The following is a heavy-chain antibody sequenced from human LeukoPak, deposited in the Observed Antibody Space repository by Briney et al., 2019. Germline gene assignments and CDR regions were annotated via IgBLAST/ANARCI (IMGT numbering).Heavy chain of an antibody. CDR1: GGSISSYY. D-gene: IGHD3-10*01. CDR3: ARRMLYGSGALDAFDI. Sequence: SETLSLTCTVSGGSISSYYWSWIRQPPGKGLEWIGYIYYSGSTNYNPSLKSRVTISVDTSKNQFSLKLSSVTAADTAVYYCARRMLYGSGALDAFDIWGQGTMVTVSS. J-gene: IGHJ3*02. V-gene: IGHV4-59*08. CDR2: IYYSGST.